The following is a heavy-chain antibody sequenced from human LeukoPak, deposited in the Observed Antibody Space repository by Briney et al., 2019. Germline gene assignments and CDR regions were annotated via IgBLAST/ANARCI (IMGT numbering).Heavy chain of an antibody. CDR1: GFTFSNAW. V-gene: IGHV3-15*01. D-gene: IGHD1-7*01. J-gene: IGHJ4*02. CDR2: IKSKTDGGTT. Sequence: PGGSLRLSCAASGFTFSNAWMSWVRQAPGKGREWVGRIKSKTDGGTTDYAAPVKGKFTISRDDSKNTLYLQMNSLKTEDTAVYYCTTDSWTGTGHDYWGQGTLVTVSS. CDR3: TTDSWTGTGHDY.